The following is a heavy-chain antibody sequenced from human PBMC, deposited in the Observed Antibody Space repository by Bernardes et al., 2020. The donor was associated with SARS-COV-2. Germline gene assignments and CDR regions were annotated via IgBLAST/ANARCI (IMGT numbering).Heavy chain of an antibody. Sequence: KDSCKASGYTFPINGISWVRQAPGQGLEWMGWISAYNGNTNYAQKFQGRVTMTTDTSTSTAYMELRSLRSDDTAVYYCARRSMDYWGQGTLVTVSS. CDR3: ARRSMDY. V-gene: IGHV1-18*01. J-gene: IGHJ4*02. CDR2: ISAYNGNT. CDR1: GYTFPING.